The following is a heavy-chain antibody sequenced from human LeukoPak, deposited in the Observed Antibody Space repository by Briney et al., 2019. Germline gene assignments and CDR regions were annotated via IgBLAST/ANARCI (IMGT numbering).Heavy chain of an antibody. CDR1: GGSFSGHY. J-gene: IGHJ4*02. CDR2: INDSGST. CDR3: VRGRQGHY. Sequence: PSETLSLTCAVHGGSFSGHYWTWIRQPPGKGLEWIGEINDSGSTNHNPSLKGRVTISVDTSKNQFSLKLTSVTAADTAVYYCVRGRQGHYWGQGTLVTVSS. V-gene: IGHV4-34*01.